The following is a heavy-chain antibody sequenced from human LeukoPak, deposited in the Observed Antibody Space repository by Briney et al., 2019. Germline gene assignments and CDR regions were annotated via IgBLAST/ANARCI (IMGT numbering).Heavy chain of an antibody. CDR2: INHSGST. D-gene: IGHD3-22*01. V-gene: IGHV4-34*01. Sequence: TSETLSLTCAVYGGSFSGYYWSWIRQPPGKGLEWIGEINHSGSTNYNPSLKSRVTISVDTSKNRFSLKLSSVTAADTAVYYCARGRGSSGYYYVKETPALYYWGQGTLVTVSS. CDR1: GGSFSGYY. CDR3: ARGRGSSGYYYVKETPALYY. J-gene: IGHJ4*02.